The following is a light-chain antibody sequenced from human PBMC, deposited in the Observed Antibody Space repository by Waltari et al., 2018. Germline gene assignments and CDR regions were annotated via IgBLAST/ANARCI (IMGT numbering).Light chain of an antibody. CDR3: QQYNQWPLT. CDR2: GAS. V-gene: IGKV3-15*01. CDR1: LSIDDS. J-gene: IGKJ4*01. Sequence: EIVMTQSPATLSVSRGGSATLSCRASLSIDDSLAWYQQKPGHPPRLPIHGASTRDTGIPVRFSGSGSGTDFTLTITGLQSEDFAVYFCQQYNQWPLTFGSGTKVEIK.